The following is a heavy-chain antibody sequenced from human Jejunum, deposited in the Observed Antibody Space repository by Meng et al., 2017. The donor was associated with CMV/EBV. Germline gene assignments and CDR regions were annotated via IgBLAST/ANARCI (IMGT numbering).Heavy chain of an antibody. V-gene: IGHV3-21*01. J-gene: IGHJ5*02. CDR2: ISSSSRYI. CDR3: ARDIDH. Sequence: EVQLVDSGGGMVKPGGSLRLSCIGSGFTFSSYNMNWVRQAPGKGLEWVSSISSSSRYINYADSVKGRFTISRDNAKNSLYLQMNSLRVEDTAIYYCARDIDHWGQGTRGTVSS. CDR1: GFTFSSYN.